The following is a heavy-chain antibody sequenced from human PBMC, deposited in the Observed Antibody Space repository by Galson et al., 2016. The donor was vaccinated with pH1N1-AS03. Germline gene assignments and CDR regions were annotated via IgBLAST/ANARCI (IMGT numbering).Heavy chain of an antibody. CDR2: ISGSGGST. Sequence: SLRLSCAASGFTFSSYAMSWVRQAPGKGLEWVSVISGSGGSTYYADSVKGRISISRDNSKNTLYLQMNSLRAEDTAVYYCAKDDSGNDRDIYYGMDVWGQGTTVSVSS. V-gene: IGHV3-23*01. D-gene: IGHD2-15*01. CDR1: GFTFSSYA. CDR3: AKDDSGNDRDIYYGMDV. J-gene: IGHJ6*02.